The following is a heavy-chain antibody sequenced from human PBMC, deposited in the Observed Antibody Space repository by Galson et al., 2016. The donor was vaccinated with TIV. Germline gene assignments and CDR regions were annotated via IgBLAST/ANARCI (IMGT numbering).Heavy chain of an antibody. V-gene: IGHV4-59*08. Sequence: ETLSLTCTVSAGSISNYYWSWIRQTPGKGLEWIGYIHYSGSTNYNPSLKSRVTISLDTSKNQFSLKLTSVTAADTAVYYCASSMGPGAPAMDYMDVWGQGTTVTVSS. D-gene: IGHD2-8*01. CDR1: AGSISNYY. CDR3: ASSMGPGAPAMDYMDV. J-gene: IGHJ6*03. CDR2: IHYSGST.